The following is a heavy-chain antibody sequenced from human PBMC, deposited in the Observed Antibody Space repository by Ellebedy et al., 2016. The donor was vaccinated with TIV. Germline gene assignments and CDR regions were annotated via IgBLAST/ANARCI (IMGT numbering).Heavy chain of an antibody. V-gene: IGHV3-7*04. CDR3: SRDRYFDFWSGYYTV. J-gene: IGHJ4*02. CDR2: IKQDGSEK. Sequence: GGSLRLXXAASGFTFSDYSMSWVRQAPGKGLEWVANIKQDGSEKYYVDSVKGRFTISRDNAKNSLYLQMNSLRAEDTAVYYCSRDRYFDFWSGYYTVWGQGTLVTVSS. D-gene: IGHD3-3*01. CDR1: GFTFSDYS.